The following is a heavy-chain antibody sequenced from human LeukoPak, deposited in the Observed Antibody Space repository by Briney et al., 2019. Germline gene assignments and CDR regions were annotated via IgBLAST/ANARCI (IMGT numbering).Heavy chain of an antibody. CDR3: ARDRQRDCSSTSCRTNDY. CDR2: IYHSGTT. V-gene: IGHV4-38-2*02. J-gene: IGHJ4*02. Sequence: SETLSLTCAVSGYSISSGYSWGWIRQPPGKGLEWIANIYHSGTTYYNPSLKSRVTLSVDTSKNQFSLKLSSVTAADTAVYYCARDRQRDCSSTSCRTNDYWGQGTLVTASS. CDR1: GYSISSGYS. D-gene: IGHD2-2*01.